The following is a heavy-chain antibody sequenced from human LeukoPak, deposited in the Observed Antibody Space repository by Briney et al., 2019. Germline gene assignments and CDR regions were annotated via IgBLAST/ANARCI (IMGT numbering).Heavy chain of an antibody. Sequence: PGGSLRLSCGASGFTFSSYSMNWVRQAPGKGLEWVGFIRSKIYGGTPEYAASVKGRFTISRDDSKGIAYLQMNSLKTEDTAVYYCTRDQTPYYWGQGTLVTVSS. CDR1: GFTFSSYS. CDR2: IRSKIYGGTP. CDR3: TRDQTPYY. J-gene: IGHJ4*02. V-gene: IGHV3-49*04.